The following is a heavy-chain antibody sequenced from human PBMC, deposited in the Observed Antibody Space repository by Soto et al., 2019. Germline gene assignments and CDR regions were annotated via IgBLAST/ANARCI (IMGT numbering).Heavy chain of an antibody. V-gene: IGHV3-64D*08. CDR3: AKHGGGVISVD. Sequence: GGSLRLSCSASGFIFTDYPMHWVRQAPGKGLEYVAAISKNGADTYYPDSVRGRFTISRDNSKNTVSLQLTSLNPDDTGIYYGAKHGGGVISVDWGQGTLVTVSS. CDR1: GFIFTDYP. J-gene: IGHJ4*02. D-gene: IGHD3-16*01. CDR2: ISKNGADT.